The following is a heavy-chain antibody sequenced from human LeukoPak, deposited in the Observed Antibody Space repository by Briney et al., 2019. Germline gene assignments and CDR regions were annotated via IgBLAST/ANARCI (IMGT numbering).Heavy chain of an antibody. V-gene: IGHV4-59*01. CDR2: IYYSGST. Sequence: SETLSLTCTVSGGYISSYYWTWIRQPPGEGLDWIGYIYYSGSTNYNPSLESRVTISIDTSKNQFSLKLSSVTAADTAVYYCARGYYGSGSYHHYYYFDYWGQGTLVTVSS. CDR1: GGYISSYY. D-gene: IGHD3-10*01. J-gene: IGHJ4*02. CDR3: ARGYYGSGSYHHYYYFDY.